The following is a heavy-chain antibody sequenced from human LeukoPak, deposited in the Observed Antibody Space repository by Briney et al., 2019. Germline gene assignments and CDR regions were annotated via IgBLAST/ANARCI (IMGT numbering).Heavy chain of an antibody. J-gene: IGHJ4*02. V-gene: IGHV4-34*01. Sequence: PSETLSLTCTVSGGSTSSYYWSWIRQPPGKGLEWIGEINHSGSTNYSPSLKSRVTISVDTSKNQFSLKLGSVTAADTAVYYCARGRILHYWGQGTLVTVSS. CDR2: INHSGST. CDR1: GGSTSSYY. CDR3: ARGRILHY. D-gene: IGHD3-3*01.